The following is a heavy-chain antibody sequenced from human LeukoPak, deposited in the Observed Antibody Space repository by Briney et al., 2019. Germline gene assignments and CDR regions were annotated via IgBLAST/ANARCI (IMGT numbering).Heavy chain of an antibody. CDR1: GCSFSTYD. CDR3: AKVKRSTTYFTDV. J-gene: IGHJ6*03. D-gene: IGHD2-2*01. V-gene: IGHV3-23*01. Sequence: PRGSLRLSCAASGCSFSTYDMTWVRQAPGKGLEWVSGISGSGSNKHDADSVKGRFLISRDNSKNILYLQMNSLRAEDTALYFCAKVKRSTTYFTDVWGSGTPVTVSS. CDR2: ISGSGSNK.